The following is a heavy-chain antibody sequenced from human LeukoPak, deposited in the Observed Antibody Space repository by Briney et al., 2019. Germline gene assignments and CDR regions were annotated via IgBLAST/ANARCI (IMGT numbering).Heavy chain of an antibody. J-gene: IGHJ6*02. D-gene: IGHD2-15*01. CDR2: INHSGST. CDR3: ATLGGGYCSGGSCYSGAYYYYYYGMDV. V-gene: IGHV4-34*01. Sequence: PSETLSLTCAVYGGSFSGYYWSWIRQPPGKGLEWIGEINHSGSTNYNPSLKSRVTISVDTSKNQFSLKLSSVTAADTAVYYCATLGGGYCSGGSCYSGAYYYYYYGMDVWGQGTTVTVSS. CDR1: GGSFSGYY.